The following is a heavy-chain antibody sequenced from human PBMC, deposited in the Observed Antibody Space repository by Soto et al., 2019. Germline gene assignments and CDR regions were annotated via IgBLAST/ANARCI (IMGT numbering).Heavy chain of an antibody. CDR3: AKEMGRITMFLGWYFDLWGRDAFDI. V-gene: IGHV3-30*18. D-gene: IGHD3-10*02. CDR2: ISYDGSNK. J-gene: IGHJ3*02. Sequence: GGSLRLSCAASGFTFSSYGMHWVRQAPGKGLEWVAVISYDGSNKYYADSVKGRFTISRDNSKNTLYLQMNSLRAEDTAVYYCAKEMGRITMFLGWYFDLWGRDAFDIWGQGTMVTVSS. CDR1: GFTFSSYG.